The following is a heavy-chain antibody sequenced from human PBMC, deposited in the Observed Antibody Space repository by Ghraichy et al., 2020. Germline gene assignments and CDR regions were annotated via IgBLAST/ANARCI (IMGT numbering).Heavy chain of an antibody. D-gene: IGHD2-21*01. CDR2: IYSGGST. CDR1: GFTVSSNY. V-gene: IGHV3-66*02. J-gene: IGHJ3*02. CDR3: ARYCGGDCFHDAFDI. Sequence: GALRLSCAASGFTVSSNYMSWVRQAPGKGLEWVSVIYSGGSTYYADSVKGRFTISRDNSKNTLYLQMNSLRAEDTAVYYCARYCGGDCFHDAFDIWGQGTMVTVSS.